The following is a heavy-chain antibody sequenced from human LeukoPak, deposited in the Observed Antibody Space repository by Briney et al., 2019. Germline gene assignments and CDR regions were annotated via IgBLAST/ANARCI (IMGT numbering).Heavy chain of an antibody. J-gene: IGHJ4*02. CDR3: ARDGEDSIVVVPAAIPGDY. CDR2: IIPILGIA. V-gene: IGHV1-69*04. CDR1: GGTFSSYA. D-gene: IGHD2-2*01. Sequence: AASVKVSCKASGGTFSSYAISWVRQAPGQGLEWMGRIIPILGIANYAQKFQGRVTITADKSTSTAYMELSSLRSEDTAVYYCARDGEDSIVVVPAAIPGDYWGQGTLVTVSS.